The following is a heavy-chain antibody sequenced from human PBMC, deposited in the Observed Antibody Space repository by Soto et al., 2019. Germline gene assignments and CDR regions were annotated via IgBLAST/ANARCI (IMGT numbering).Heavy chain of an antibody. J-gene: IGHJ5*02. CDR2: IYYSGST. V-gene: IGHV4-30-4*01. CDR3: ARDGAYDFWSGYHP. CDR1: GGSISSGDYY. D-gene: IGHD3-3*01. Sequence: QVQLQESGPGLVKPSQTLSLTCTVSGGSISSGDYYWSWIRQPPGKGLEWIGYIYYSGSTYYNPSLKSRVTISVDTSTNQFYLKLSSVTAADTAVYYCARDGAYDFWSGYHPWGQGTLVTVSS.